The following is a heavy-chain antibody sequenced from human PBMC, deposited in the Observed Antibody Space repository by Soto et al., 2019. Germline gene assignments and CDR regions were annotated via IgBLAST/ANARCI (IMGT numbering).Heavy chain of an antibody. CDR1: GYTFTNYA. Sequence: ASVKVSCKASGYTFTNYAMHWARQAPGQRLEWMGWINAGNGNTKYPQKFQGRVTITRDTSASTAYMELSSLRSEDTAVYYCARGGSLYWYFDLWGRGALVTVSS. CDR2: INAGNGNT. V-gene: IGHV1-3*01. CDR3: ARGGSLYWYFDL. D-gene: IGHD1-26*01. J-gene: IGHJ2*01.